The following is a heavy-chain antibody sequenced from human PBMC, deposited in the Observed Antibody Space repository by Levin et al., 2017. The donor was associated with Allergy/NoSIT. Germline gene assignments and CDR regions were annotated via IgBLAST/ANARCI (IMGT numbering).Heavy chain of an antibody. CDR1: GFTFSDYY. CDR2: ISSSSSYT. V-gene: IGHV3-11*05. D-gene: IGHD2-15*01. J-gene: IGHJ6*03. Sequence: GESLKISCAASGFTFSDYYMSWIRQAPGKGLEWVSYISSSSSYTNYADSVKGRFTISRDNAKNSLYLQMNSLRAEDTAVYYCARGVPGNRPRGYCSGGSCYSFSLYYYYMDVWGKGTTVTVSS. CDR3: ARGVPGNRPRGYCSGGSCYSFSLYYYYMDV.